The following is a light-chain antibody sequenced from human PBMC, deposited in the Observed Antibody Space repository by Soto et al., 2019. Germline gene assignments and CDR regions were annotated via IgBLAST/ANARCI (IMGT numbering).Light chain of an antibody. Sequence: DIQMTQSPSTLSASVGDRVTITCRASQSISSWLAWYQQKPGKAPKLLIYKASSLESGVPSRFSGSGSGTEFTLTSSSLHPDDFATYYCQQYNSSPTFGQGTKVEIK. CDR2: KAS. J-gene: IGKJ1*01. V-gene: IGKV1-5*03. CDR3: QQYNSSPT. CDR1: QSISSW.